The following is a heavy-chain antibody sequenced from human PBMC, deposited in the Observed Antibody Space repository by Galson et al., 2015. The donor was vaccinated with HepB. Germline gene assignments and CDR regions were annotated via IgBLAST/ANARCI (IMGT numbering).Heavy chain of an antibody. J-gene: IGHJ6*02. Sequence: SLRLSCAASGFTFSKNWMNWVRQAPGKRLEWVANIKEDGTETKYVDSVRGRFIVSRDNAKNSLDLQMNSLRVEDTAVYYCVKWGGGLDGWGQGTTVTVSS. CDR1: GFTFSKNW. V-gene: IGHV3-7*01. D-gene: IGHD3-16*01. CDR2: IKEDGTET. CDR3: VKWGGGLDG.